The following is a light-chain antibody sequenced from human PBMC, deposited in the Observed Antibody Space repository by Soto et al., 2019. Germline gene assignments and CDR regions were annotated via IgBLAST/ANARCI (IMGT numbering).Light chain of an antibody. CDR1: RSNIRNYF. V-gene: IGLV1-51*01. CDR2: DNN. J-gene: IGLJ1*01. Sequence: QSVLTQPPSVSAAPGQTVTIYCCGSRSNIRNYFVSWYQQLPGTAPQLLIYDNNKRPSGIPDRFSGSKSGTSATLGITGLQTGDEADYFCGTWDSSLRTYVFGTGTKVTVL. CDR3: GTWDSSLRTYV.